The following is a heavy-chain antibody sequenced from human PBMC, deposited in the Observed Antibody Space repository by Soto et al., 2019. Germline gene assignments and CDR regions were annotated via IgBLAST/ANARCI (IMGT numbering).Heavy chain of an antibody. Sequence: PSETLSLTCTVSGDSITSGSYYWGWIRQSPRKGLEWIGSIDYSGSAYYSASLKSRVSVSVDTSTNQVSLKVRSMTAADAAVYYCARSKSDYDTGAFDYWGQGTLVTVSS. CDR1: GDSITSGSYY. D-gene: IGHD3-16*01. CDR2: IDYSGSA. V-gene: IGHV4-39*01. J-gene: IGHJ4*02. CDR3: ARSKSDYDTGAFDY.